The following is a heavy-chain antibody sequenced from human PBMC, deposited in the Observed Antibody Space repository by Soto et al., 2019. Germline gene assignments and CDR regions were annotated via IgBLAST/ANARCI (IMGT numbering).Heavy chain of an antibody. CDR1: GFTLSSYG. Sequence: GSLRLSCAASGFTLSSYGMHWVRQAPGKGLEWVAVTWYDGSNYYYADSVKGRFTISRDNSRNTLYLQMNSLRAEDTAVYYCARNSNLGDYGDYYFDYWGQGTLVTVSS. J-gene: IGHJ4*02. CDR3: ARNSNLGDYGDYYFDY. D-gene: IGHD4-17*01. V-gene: IGHV3-33*01. CDR2: TWYDGSNY.